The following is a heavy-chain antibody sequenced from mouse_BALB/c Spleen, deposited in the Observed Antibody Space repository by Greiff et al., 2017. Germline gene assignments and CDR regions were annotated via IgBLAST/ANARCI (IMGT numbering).Heavy chain of an antibody. V-gene: IGHV1-82*01. CDR1: GYAFSSSW. J-gene: IGHJ3*01. D-gene: IGHD2-4*01. CDR2: IYPGDGDT. CDR3: AREQVYYDYAWFAY. Sequence: VQLQQSGPELVKPGASVKISCKASGYAFSSSWMNWVKQRPGQGLEWIGRIYPGDGDTNYNGKFKGKATLTADKSSSTAYMQLSSLTSVDSAVYFCAREQVYYDYAWFAYWGQGTLATVSA.